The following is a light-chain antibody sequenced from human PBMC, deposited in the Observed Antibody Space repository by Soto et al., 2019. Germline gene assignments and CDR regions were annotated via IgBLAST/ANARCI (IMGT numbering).Light chain of an antibody. CDR1: QDVLNNY. CDR2: GIS. V-gene: IGKV3-20*01. CDR3: QQFGTPPWT. Sequence: DIVLTQSPGTLSLSPGERATLSCRASQDVLNNYLAWFQQKPGQAPRLLICGISTRATGIPDRFSGSGSGTHFTLPISRLEPEDFAVYYCQQFGTPPWTFGQGTKVEIK. J-gene: IGKJ1*01.